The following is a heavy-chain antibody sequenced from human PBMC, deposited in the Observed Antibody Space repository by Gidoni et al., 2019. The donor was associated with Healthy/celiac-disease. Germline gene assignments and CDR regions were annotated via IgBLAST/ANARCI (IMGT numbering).Heavy chain of an antibody. V-gene: IGHV1-8*01. CDR2: MNPNSGNT. J-gene: IGHJ4*02. CDR3: ARGRYSSGWPED. D-gene: IGHD6-19*01. Sequence: QVQLVQSGAEVKKPGASVKVSCKASGFTFTSYDINWVRQANGQGLEWMGWMNPNSGNTGYAQKFQGRVTMTRNTSISTAYMELSSLRSEDTAVYYCARGRYSSGWPEDWGQGTLVTVSS. CDR1: GFTFTSYD.